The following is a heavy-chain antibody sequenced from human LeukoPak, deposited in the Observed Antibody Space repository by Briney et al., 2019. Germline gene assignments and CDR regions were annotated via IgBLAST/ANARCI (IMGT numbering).Heavy chain of an antibody. J-gene: IGHJ4*02. CDR2: ISSSSSYI. CDR1: GFTFSSYS. D-gene: IGHD3-22*01. V-gene: IGHV3-21*01. CDR3: AGGGSSGYYDY. Sequence: PGGSLRLSCAASGFTFSSYSMNWVRQAPGKGLEWVSSISSSSSYIYYADSVKGRFTISRDNAKDSLYLQMNSLRAEDTAAYYCAGGGSSGYYDYWGQGTLVTVSS.